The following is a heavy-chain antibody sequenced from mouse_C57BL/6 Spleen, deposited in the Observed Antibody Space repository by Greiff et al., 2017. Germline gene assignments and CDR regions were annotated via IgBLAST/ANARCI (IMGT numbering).Heavy chain of an antibody. D-gene: IGHD1-1*01. Sequence: VQLQQSGAELVKPGASVKISCKASGYAFSSYWMNWVKQRPGKGLEWIGQIYPGDGDTNYNGKFKGKATLTADKSSSPAYMQLSSLTSEDSAVYFCARSGTTVVKDYFDYWGQGTTLTVSS. CDR2: IYPGDGDT. CDR3: ARSGTTVVKDYFDY. J-gene: IGHJ2*01. V-gene: IGHV1-80*01. CDR1: GYAFSSYW.